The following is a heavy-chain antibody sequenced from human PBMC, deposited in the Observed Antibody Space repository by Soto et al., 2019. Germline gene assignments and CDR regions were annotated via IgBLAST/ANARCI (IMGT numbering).Heavy chain of an antibody. V-gene: IGHV1-69*01. CDR2: IIPIFGTA. CDR3: ARDRGYEDSSPLLYYYYYNGMDV. CDR1: GGTFSSYA. J-gene: IGHJ6*02. Sequence: QVQLVQSGAEVKKPGSSVKVSCKASGGTFSSYAISWVRQAPGQGLEWMGGIIPIFGTANYAQKFQGRVTITADESTSTAYMELSSLRSEETAVYYCARDRGYEDSSPLLYYYYYNGMDVWGQGTTVTVSS. D-gene: IGHD3-22*01.